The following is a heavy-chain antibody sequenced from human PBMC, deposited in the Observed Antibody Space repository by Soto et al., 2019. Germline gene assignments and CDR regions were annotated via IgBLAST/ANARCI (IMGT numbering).Heavy chain of an antibody. J-gene: IGHJ5*02. CDR2: MIPIFGTA. V-gene: IGHV1-69*06. D-gene: IGHD3-22*01. CDR3: ARGGDSSGFDNWFDP. CDR1: GCTFSGYA. Sequence: SPVKLSCKASGCTFSGYAGSWVRQAPGQGLEWMGGMIPIFGTANYAQKFQGRVTITADKSTSTAYMELSSLRSEDTAVYYCARGGDSSGFDNWFDPWGQGTLVTVS.